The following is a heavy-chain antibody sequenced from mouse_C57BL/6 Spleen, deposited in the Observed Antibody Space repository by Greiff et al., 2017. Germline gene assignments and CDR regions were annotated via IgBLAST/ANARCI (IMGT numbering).Heavy chain of an antibody. D-gene: IGHD3-2*02. J-gene: IGHJ3*01. CDR2: IHPNSGST. Sequence: QVQLQQPGAELVKPGASVKLSCKASGYTFTSYWMHWVKQRPGQGLEWIGMIHPNSGSTNYNEKFKSKATLTVDNSSSTAYMQLSSLTSEDSGGYYCARSYSSGYVGFAYWGQGTLVTVSA. CDR3: ARSYSSGYVGFAY. V-gene: IGHV1-64*01. CDR1: GYTFTSYW.